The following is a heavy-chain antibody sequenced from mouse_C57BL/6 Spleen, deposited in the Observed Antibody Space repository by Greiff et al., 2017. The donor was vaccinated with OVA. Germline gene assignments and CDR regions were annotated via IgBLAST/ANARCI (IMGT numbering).Heavy chain of an antibody. CDR1: GYTFTSYW. V-gene: IGHV1-50*01. CDR2: IDPSDSYT. CDR3: ARSRTWTYAMDY. Sequence: QVQLQQPGAELVKPGASVKLSCKASGYTFTSYWMQWVKQRPGQGLEWIGEIDPSDSYTNYNQKFKGKATLTVDTSSSTAYMQLSSLTSEDSAVYYCARSRTWTYAMDYWGQGTSVTVSS. J-gene: IGHJ4*01.